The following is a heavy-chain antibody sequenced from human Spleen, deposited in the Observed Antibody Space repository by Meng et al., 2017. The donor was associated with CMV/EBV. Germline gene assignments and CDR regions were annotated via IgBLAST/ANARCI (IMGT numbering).Heavy chain of an antibody. V-gene: IGHV1-69*05. D-gene: IGHD2-2*02. CDR2: NIPIFGTA. J-gene: IGHJ5*02. CDR3: ARVNCSSTNYYTHNWFDP. CDR1: SA. Sequence: SAITYVRQAPGQGLGSIGSNIPIFGTANYAQKFQVSVTITTDESTSTAYMELSSLRSEDTAVYYCARVNCSSTNYYTHNWFDPWGQGTLVTVSS.